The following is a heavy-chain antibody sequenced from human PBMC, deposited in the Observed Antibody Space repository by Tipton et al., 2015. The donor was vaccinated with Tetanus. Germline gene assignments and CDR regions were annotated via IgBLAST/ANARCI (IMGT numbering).Heavy chain of an antibody. CDR3: AKLGSVTTPAS. V-gene: IGHV3-23*01. J-gene: IGHJ5*02. D-gene: IGHD4-17*01. Sequence: SLRLSCAASGFTFSNFVMAWVRQAPGKGLEWVSTIIAGGGTTHYADSVKGRFTISRDNSKNALYLQMNSLRAEDTAVYYCAKLGSVTTPASWGQGTLVPVSS. CDR2: IIAGGGTT. CDR1: GFTFSNFV.